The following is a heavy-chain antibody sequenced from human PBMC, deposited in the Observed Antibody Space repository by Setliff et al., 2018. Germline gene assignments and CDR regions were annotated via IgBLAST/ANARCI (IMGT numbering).Heavy chain of an antibody. CDR1: GGSISSSSYY. Sequence: SETLSLTCTVSGGSISSSSYYWGWIRQPPGKGLEWIGSIYYSGSTNYNPSLKSRVTISVDTSKNQFSLKLSSVTAANTAVYYCARGDRYCSGGSCYLGASYYYGMDVWGQGTTVTVSS. V-gene: IGHV4-39*07. J-gene: IGHJ6*02. D-gene: IGHD2-15*01. CDR2: IYYSGST. CDR3: ARGDRYCSGGSCYLGASYYYGMDV.